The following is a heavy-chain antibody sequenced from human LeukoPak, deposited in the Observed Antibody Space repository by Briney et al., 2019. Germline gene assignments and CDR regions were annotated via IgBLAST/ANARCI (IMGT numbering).Heavy chain of an antibody. CDR1: GFTFSSYG. Sequence: GGSLRLSCAASGFTFSSYGMHWVRQAPGKGLEWVAVIWYDGSNKYYADSVKGRFTISRDNSKNTLYLQMNSLRAEDTAVYYCARDALYYYDSSGYYPTMYFDYWGQGTLVAVSS. J-gene: IGHJ4*02. V-gene: IGHV3-33*01. D-gene: IGHD3-22*01. CDR2: IWYDGSNK. CDR3: ARDALYYYDSSGYYPTMYFDY.